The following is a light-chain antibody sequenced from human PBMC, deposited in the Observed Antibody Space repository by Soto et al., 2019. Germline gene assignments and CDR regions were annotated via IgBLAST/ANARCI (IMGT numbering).Light chain of an antibody. J-gene: IGKJ1*01. CDR2: DAS. CDR3: QHRFNWPWT. V-gene: IGKV1-39*01. Sequence: DIQLTQSPSSLSASVGDKVTITCRASQSIRSYLNWVQQKPGKAPKLLIYDASSLQTGVPSRFSGSGSGTDFSLTISSLQPEDFAVYYCQHRFNWPWTFGQGTKVEIK. CDR1: QSIRSY.